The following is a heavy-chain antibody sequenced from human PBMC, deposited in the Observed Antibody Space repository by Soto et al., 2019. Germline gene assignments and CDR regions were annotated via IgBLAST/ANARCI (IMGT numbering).Heavy chain of an antibody. D-gene: IGHD4-17*01. J-gene: IGHJ4*02. CDR1: GFIFSTYG. CDR2: ISYDGNNK. V-gene: IGHV3-30*18. Sequence: QVQLVESGGGVVQPGRSLRLSCAASGFIFSTYGMHWVRQAPGKGLEWLSVISYDGNNKYYADSVKGRFTISRDNSKNTLWLQTDRLRTEDTAVYYCAKDLLLTTITTVGDWGQGTLVTVSS. CDR3: AKDLLLTTITTVGD.